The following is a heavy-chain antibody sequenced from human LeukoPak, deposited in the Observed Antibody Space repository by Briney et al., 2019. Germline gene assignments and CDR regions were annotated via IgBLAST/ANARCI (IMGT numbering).Heavy chain of an antibody. V-gene: IGHV1-18*01. CDR3: AGGKNCGGDGADGVFDF. D-gene: IGHD2-21*02. CDR1: GYTFTSYG. Sequence: ASVKVSCKASGYTFTSYGISWVRQAPGQGLEWMGWINPYNGNTNYAPKLQGRVTMTTDTSTSTAYMELRSLRSDDTAVYYCAGGKNCGGDGADGVFDFWGKGTMVTVSS. J-gene: IGHJ3*01. CDR2: INPYNGNT.